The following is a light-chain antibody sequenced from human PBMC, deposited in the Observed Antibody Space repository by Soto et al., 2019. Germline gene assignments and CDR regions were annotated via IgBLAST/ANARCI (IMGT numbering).Light chain of an antibody. Sequence: EIVMSQYPATLSVSPGERATLSCRASPSIATNLAWYQQKPGQAPRLLILGASTRATGIPARFSGSGSGTEFTLTISSLQSEDFAIYYCKQYNTFPPFTFCQGRLLEV. CDR2: GAS. V-gene: IGKV3-15*01. CDR3: KQYNTFPPFT. CDR1: PSIATN. J-gene: IGKJ5*01.